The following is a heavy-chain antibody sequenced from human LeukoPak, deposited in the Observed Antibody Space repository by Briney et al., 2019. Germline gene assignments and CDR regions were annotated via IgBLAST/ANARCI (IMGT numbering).Heavy chain of an antibody. Sequence: GGSLRLSCAASGFTFDDYGMSWVRHAPGKGLEWVSGINWNGGSTGYADSVKGRFTISRDNAKNSLYLQMNSLRAEDTALYYCARKRGSLTKAYYFDYWGQGTLVTVSS. CDR3: ARKRGSLTKAYYFDY. V-gene: IGHV3-20*04. CDR2: INWNGGST. J-gene: IGHJ4*02. CDR1: GFTFDDYG. D-gene: IGHD1-14*01.